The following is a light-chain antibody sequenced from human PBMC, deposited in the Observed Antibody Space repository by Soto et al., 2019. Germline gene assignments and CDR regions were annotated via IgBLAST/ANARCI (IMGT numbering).Light chain of an antibody. J-gene: IGKJ1*01. CDR3: QQYYSTPRT. CDR1: QSVLYSSNNKNY. Sequence: DIVMTQSPDSLAVSLGERSTINCKSSQSVLYSSNNKNYLAWYQQKPGQPHKLLIYWASTRESGVHDRFSGSGSGTELTLTISSLQAEDVAVYYCQQYYSTPRTFCQVTHVAIK. CDR2: WAS. V-gene: IGKV4-1*01.